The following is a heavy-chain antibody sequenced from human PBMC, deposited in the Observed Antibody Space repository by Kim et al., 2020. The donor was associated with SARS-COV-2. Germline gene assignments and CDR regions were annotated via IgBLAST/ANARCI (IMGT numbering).Heavy chain of an antibody. CDR3: ARGKSGSPITLDS. CDR2: ISSDGDRI. V-gene: IGHV3-74*01. D-gene: IGHD1-26*01. Sequence: GGSLRLSCAASGFTFSSDWMHWVRQTPGKGLLWVPYISSDGDRISYADSVKGRFTISRDNTKNTLYLHMNSLRGEDTAVYYCARGKSGSPITLDSWGQGTLVTVSS. CDR1: GFTFSSDW. J-gene: IGHJ4*02.